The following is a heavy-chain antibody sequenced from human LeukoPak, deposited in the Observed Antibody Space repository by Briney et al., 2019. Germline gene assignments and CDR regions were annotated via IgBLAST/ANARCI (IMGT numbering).Heavy chain of an antibody. Sequence: PSETLSLTCTVSGGSISSYYWSWIRQPPGKGLEWIGYIYYSGSTNYNPSLKSRVTISVGTSKNQFSLKLSSVTAADTAVYYCARGGGSYDFWSGPVDYWGQGTLVTVSS. V-gene: IGHV4-59*01. CDR1: GGSISSYY. CDR2: IYYSGST. D-gene: IGHD3-3*01. CDR3: ARGGGSYDFWSGPVDY. J-gene: IGHJ4*02.